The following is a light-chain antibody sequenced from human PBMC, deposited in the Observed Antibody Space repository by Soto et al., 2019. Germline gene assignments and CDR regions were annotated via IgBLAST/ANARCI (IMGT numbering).Light chain of an antibody. CDR3: SSYTSYNTLV. J-gene: IGLJ2*01. Sequence: QAASVSGSPGQSITISCTGGSSDVGAYNFVSWYQHYPGKAPKLLIYEVSNRPSGVSNRFSGSKSDNTASLTISGLQAEDEADYYCSSYTSYNTLVFGGGTKLTVL. CDR2: EVS. CDR1: SSDVGAYNF. V-gene: IGLV2-14*01.